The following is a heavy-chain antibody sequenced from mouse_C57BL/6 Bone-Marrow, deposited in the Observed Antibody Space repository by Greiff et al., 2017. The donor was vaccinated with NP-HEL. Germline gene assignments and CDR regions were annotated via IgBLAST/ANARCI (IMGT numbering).Heavy chain of an antibody. J-gene: IGHJ1*03. D-gene: IGHD2-4*01. Sequence: QVQLQQPGAELVKPGASVKLSCKASGYTFTSYWMHWVKQRPGQGLEWIGMIHPNSGSTNYNEKFKSKATLTVDESSSTAYMQLSSLTSEDSAVYYCARRSSHDYERYFDVWGTGTTVTVSS. V-gene: IGHV1-64*01. CDR1: GYTFTSYW. CDR3: ARRSSHDYERYFDV. CDR2: IHPNSGST.